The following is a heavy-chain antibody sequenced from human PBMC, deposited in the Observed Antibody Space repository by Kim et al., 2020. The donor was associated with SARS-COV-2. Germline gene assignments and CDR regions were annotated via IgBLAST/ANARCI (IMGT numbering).Heavy chain of an antibody. CDR2: IIPIFGTA. CDR1: GGTFSSYA. V-gene: IGHV1-69*13. Sequence: SVKVSCKASGGTFSSYAISWVRQAPGQGLEWMGGIIPIFGTANYAQKFQGRVTITADESTSTAYMELSSLRSEDTAVYYCATYSSGWYLWFDPWGQGTLVTVSS. CDR3: ATYSSGWYLWFDP. D-gene: IGHD6-19*01. J-gene: IGHJ5*02.